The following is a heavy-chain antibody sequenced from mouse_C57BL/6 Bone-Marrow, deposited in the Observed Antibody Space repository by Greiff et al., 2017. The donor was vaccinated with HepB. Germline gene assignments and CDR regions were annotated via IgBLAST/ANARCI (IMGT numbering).Heavy chain of an antibody. Sequence: QVQLQQSGAELVRPGTSVKMSCKASGYTFTNYWIGWAKQRPGHGLEWIGDIYPGGGYTNYNEKFKGKATLTADKSSSTAYMQFSSLTSEDSAIYYCTRDPITTVVARGFAYWGQGTLVTVSA. CDR1: GYTFTNYW. V-gene: IGHV1-63*01. CDR3: TRDPITTVVARGFAY. D-gene: IGHD1-1*01. CDR2: IYPGGGYT. J-gene: IGHJ3*01.